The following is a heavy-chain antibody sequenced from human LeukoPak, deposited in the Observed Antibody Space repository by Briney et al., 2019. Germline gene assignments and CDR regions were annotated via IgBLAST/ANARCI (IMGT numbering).Heavy chain of an antibody. CDR2: ISSSGSTI. J-gene: IGHJ6*02. CDR1: GFTFSDYY. CDR3: ARDGRRAMDDFWSGYPSDYYYYGMDV. V-gene: IGHV3-11*01. D-gene: IGHD3-3*01. Sequence: SGGSLRLSCAASGFTFSDYYMSWIRQAPGKGLEWVSYISSSGSTIYYADSVKGRFTISRDNAKNSLYLQMNSLRAEDTAVYYCARDGRRAMDDFWSGYPSDYYYYGMDVWGQGTTVTVSS.